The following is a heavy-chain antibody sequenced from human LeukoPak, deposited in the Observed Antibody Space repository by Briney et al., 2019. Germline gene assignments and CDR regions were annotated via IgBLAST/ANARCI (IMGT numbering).Heavy chain of an antibody. J-gene: IGHJ5*02. CDR1: GYTFTSHA. V-gene: IGHV1-18*01. CDR3: AREQPLRFLEWLTTAPQRWFDP. D-gene: IGHD3-3*01. Sequence: GASVKVSCKASGYTFTSHAISWVRQAPGQGLEWVGWISAYRGHTNYAQKLQGRVTMTTDTSTSTAYMELRSLRSDDTAVYYCAREQPLRFLEWLTTAPQRWFDPWGQGTLVTVSS. CDR2: ISAYRGHT.